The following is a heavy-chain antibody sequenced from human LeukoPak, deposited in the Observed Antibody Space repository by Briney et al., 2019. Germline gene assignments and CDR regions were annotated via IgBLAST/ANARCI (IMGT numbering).Heavy chain of an antibody. J-gene: IGHJ5*01. CDR1: GYTFTSYY. V-gene: IGHV1-46*01. Sequence: VASVKVSCKASGYTFTSYYMHWVRQAPGQGLGWMGLINPTGGSTGYAQKFQGRVTMTRDMSTSTDYMELSSLRSEDTAIYYCARDNSVGDNAWWFDSWGQGTLVTVSS. D-gene: IGHD1-26*01. CDR3: ARDNSVGDNAWWFDS. CDR2: INPTGGST.